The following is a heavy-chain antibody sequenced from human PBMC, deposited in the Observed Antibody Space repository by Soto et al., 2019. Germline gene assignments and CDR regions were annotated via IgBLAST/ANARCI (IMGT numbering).Heavy chain of an antibody. CDR1: GGTFSSYA. V-gene: IGHV1-69*13. CDR3: ARAQYYYDSSGYDLFDY. Sequence: VKVSCKASGGTFSSYAISWVRQAPGQGLEWMGGIIPIFGTANYAQKFQGRVTITADESTSTAYIELSSLRSEDTAVYYCARAQYYYDSSGYDLFDYWGQGTLVTVSS. J-gene: IGHJ4*02. D-gene: IGHD3-22*01. CDR2: IIPIFGTA.